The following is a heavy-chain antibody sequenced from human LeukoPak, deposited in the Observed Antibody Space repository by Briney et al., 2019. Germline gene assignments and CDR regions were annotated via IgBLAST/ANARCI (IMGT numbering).Heavy chain of an antibody. Sequence: PSETLSLTCTVSGGSISISTYYWNWIRQPPGKGLEWIGYIYYSGSTNYNPSVKSRVTISVDTSKNQFSLKLSSVTAADTAVYYCARVSPDDYGSDIFDYWGQGTLVTVSS. J-gene: IGHJ4*02. CDR3: ARVSPDDYGSDIFDY. D-gene: IGHD3-10*01. CDR1: GGSISISTYY. CDR2: IYYSGST. V-gene: IGHV4-61*05.